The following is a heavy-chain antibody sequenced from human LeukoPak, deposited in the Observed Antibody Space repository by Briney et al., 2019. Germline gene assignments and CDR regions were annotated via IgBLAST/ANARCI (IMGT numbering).Heavy chain of an antibody. J-gene: IGHJ4*02. Sequence: GGSLRLSCVVSGFTFKTYSMNWVRQAPGKGLEWVSSISSGGTYVDYADSVKGRFTISRDNAKNSLYLQMNSLRAEDTAVFYCARDNPSSTSRCLADYWGQGTLVTVSS. D-gene: IGHD2-2*01. CDR2: ISSGGTYV. V-gene: IGHV3-21*01. CDR3: ARDNPSSTSRCLADY. CDR1: GFTFKTYS.